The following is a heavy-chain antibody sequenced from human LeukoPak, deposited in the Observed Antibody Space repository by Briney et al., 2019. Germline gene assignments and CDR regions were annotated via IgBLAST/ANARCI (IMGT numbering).Heavy chain of an antibody. V-gene: IGHV4-34*01. CDR2: INHSGST. Sequence: QPSETLSLTCAVYGGSFSGYYWSWIRQPLGKGLEWIGEINHSGSTNYNPSLKSRVTISVDTSKNQFSLKLSSVTAADTAVYYCVGYCSSTSCYAALSMDVWGQGTTVTVSS. CDR1: GGSFSGYY. CDR3: VGYCSSTSCYAALSMDV. D-gene: IGHD2-2*01. J-gene: IGHJ6*02.